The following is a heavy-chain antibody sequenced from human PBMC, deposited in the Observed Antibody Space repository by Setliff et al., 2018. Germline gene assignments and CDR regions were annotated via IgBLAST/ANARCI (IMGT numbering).Heavy chain of an antibody. CDR3: ARTHDYGDYRWYFDL. CDR1: GGSISSHY. J-gene: IGHJ2*01. V-gene: IGHV4-59*11. D-gene: IGHD4-17*01. Sequence: SETLSLTCTVSGGSISSHYWSWIRQPPGKGLEWIGYIYYSGSTNYNPSLKSRVTISVDTSKNQFSLKLNSVTAADTAVYYCARTHDYGDYRWYFDLWGRGTLVTVSS. CDR2: IYYSGST.